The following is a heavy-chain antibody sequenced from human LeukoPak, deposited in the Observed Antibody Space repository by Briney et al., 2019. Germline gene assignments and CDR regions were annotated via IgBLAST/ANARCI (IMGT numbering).Heavy chain of an antibody. CDR2: ISAYNGNT. Sequence: ASVKVSCKASGYTFANYGISWVRQAPGQGLEWVGWISAYNGNTNYAQKLQDRVTMTTDTSTSTGYMELRSLRSDDTALYYCARSPIAREAATTPYYMDVWGKGTTVTISS. CDR3: ARSPIAREAATTPYYMDV. J-gene: IGHJ6*03. CDR1: GYTFANYG. V-gene: IGHV1-18*01. D-gene: IGHD1-1*01.